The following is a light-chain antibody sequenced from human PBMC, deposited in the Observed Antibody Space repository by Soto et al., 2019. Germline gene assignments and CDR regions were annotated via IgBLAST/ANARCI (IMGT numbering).Light chain of an antibody. J-gene: IGKJ1*01. CDR2: GAS. CDR3: QQYNTWPPDRT. V-gene: IGKV3-15*01. Sequence: EIVMTQSPATLSVSPGERATLSCRASQSVSSNLAWYQQKPGQAPRLLIYGASTRATGIPARFSGSGSGTEFTLTISGLQSEDFAINFCQQYNTWPPDRTFGQGTKVEIK. CDR1: QSVSSN.